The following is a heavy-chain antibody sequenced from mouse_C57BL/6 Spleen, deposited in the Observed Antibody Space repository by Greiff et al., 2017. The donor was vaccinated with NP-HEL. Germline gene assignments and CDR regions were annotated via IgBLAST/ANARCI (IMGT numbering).Heavy chain of an antibody. CDR2: IYSGDGDT. D-gene: IGHD2-5*01. V-gene: IGHV1-80*01. Sequence: QVQLQQSGAELVKPGASVKISCKASGYAFSSYWMNWVKQRPGKGLEWIGQIYSGDGDTNYHGKFKGKATLTAAKSSSTAYMQLSSLTSEDSAVYCCARSGAYYSNYEGVWFADWGQGTLVTVSA. CDR1: GYAFSSYW. J-gene: IGHJ3*01. CDR3: ARSGAYYSNYEGVWFAD.